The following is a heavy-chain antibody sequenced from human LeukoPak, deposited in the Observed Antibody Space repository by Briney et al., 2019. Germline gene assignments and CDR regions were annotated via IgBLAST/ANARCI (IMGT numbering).Heavy chain of an antibody. CDR1: GYTFTGYY. CDR3: ARGPCGGDCYWEDH. J-gene: IGHJ4*02. D-gene: IGHD2-21*02. V-gene: IGHV1-2*02. CDR2: INPNSGGT. Sequence: GASVKVSCKASGYTFTGYYMHWVRQAPGQGLEWMGWINPNSGGTNYAQKFQGRVTMTRDTSISTAYMELSRLRSDDTAVYYCARGPCGGDCYWEDHWGQGTLVTVSS.